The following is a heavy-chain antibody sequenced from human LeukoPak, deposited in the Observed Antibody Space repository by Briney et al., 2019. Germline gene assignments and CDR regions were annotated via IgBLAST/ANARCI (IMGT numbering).Heavy chain of an antibody. CDR3: ARGSHEPDIVDASGSNVYDDY. D-gene: IGHD3-10*01. V-gene: IGHV4-34*01. J-gene: IGHJ4*02. CDR1: GGTFSGYY. CDR2: IDHSGST. Sequence: SETLYLTCAVYGGTFSGYYWSWIRQTPGKGLEWIGEIDHSGSTNYNPSLKSRVTMSVDTSKNQFSLELSSVTAADTAFYYCARGSHEPDIVDASGSNVYDDYWGQGTLVTVSS.